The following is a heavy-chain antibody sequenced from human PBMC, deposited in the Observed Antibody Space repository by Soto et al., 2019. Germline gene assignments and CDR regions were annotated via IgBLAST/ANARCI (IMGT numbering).Heavy chain of an antibody. CDR3: AREHVMVAANVFRYFDY. J-gene: IGHJ4*02. Sequence: QVQLQESGPGLVKPSQTLSLTCTDSGGSISSGGYYWSWIRQHPGKGLEWIGYIYYSGSTYYNPSLKSRVTISVDTSKNQFSLKLSSVTAADTAVYYCAREHVMVAANVFRYFDYWGQGTLVTVSS. CDR1: GGSISSGGYY. D-gene: IGHD2-15*01. CDR2: IYYSGST. V-gene: IGHV4-31*03.